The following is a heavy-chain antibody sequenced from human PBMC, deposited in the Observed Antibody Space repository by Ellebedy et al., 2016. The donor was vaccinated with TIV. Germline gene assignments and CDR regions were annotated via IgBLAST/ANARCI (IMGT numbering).Heavy chain of an antibody. CDR1: GFVFSDYA. CDR2: ILRDASSK. V-gene: IGHV3-30-3*01. D-gene: IGHD1-26*01. CDR3: ARSGEHDS. Sequence: GESLKISCAASGFVFSDYAMHWVRQAPGKGLEWVAFILRDASSKYYADSVKGRFTISRDDARNSLFLQMNSLRAEDTAVYYCARSGEHDSWGQGTLVTVSS. J-gene: IGHJ4*02.